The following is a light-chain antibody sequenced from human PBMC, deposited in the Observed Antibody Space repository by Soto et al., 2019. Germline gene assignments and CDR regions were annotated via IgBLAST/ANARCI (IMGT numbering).Light chain of an antibody. V-gene: IGKV3-15*01. CDR3: QQYNDWPPYT. CDR2: GAS. Sequence: EILMTQSPVTLSVSPGESATLSCRASQSVAYNLAWYQQKPGQAPRLLIYGASTRATDIPARFSGSGFVTEFTLSINSLQSVDFAVYYCQQYNDWPPYTFCQGTKLHIK. CDR1: QSVAYN. J-gene: IGKJ2*01.